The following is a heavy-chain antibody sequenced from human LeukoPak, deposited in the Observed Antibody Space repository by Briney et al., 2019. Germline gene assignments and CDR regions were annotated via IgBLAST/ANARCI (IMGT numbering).Heavy chain of an antibody. J-gene: IGHJ3*02. CDR2: IYYSGST. CDR1: GGSISSSSYY. D-gene: IGHD4-17*01. CDR3: ARLQGYGLYAFDI. Sequence: RASETLSLTCTVSGGSISSSSYYWGWIRQPPGKGLEWIGSIYYSGSTYYNPSLKSRVTISVDTSKNQFSLKLSSVTAADTAAYYCARLQGYGLYAFDIWGQGTMVTVSS. V-gene: IGHV4-39*01.